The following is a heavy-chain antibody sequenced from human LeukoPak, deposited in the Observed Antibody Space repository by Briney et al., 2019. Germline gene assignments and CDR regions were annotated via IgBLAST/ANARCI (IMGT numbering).Heavy chain of an antibody. D-gene: IGHD3-3*01. V-gene: IGHV4-59*08. CDR2: IYYSGST. Sequence: SETLSLTCTVSGGSISSYYWSWIRQPPGKGLEWIAYIYYSGSTNYNPSLKSRVTISIDTSKNQFSLKLSSVTAADTAVYYCARHNGRYDFWSGYYLSYYFDYWGQGTLVTVSS. J-gene: IGHJ4*02. CDR3: ARHNGRYDFWSGYYLSYYFDY. CDR1: GGSISSYY.